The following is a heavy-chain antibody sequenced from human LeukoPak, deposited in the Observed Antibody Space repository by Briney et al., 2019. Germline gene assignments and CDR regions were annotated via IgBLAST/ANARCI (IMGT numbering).Heavy chain of an antibody. Sequence: GGSLRLSCAASGFTFSDYYMGWIRQAPGKGLEWVSYISTSGAIYYADSVKGRFSISRDNAKNSLYLQMNSLRAEDTAVYYCAKDIVAAGLFFDYWGQGTLVTVSS. D-gene: IGHD6-13*01. CDR3: AKDIVAAGLFFDY. CDR1: GFTFSDYY. CDR2: ISTSGAI. V-gene: IGHV3-11*01. J-gene: IGHJ4*02.